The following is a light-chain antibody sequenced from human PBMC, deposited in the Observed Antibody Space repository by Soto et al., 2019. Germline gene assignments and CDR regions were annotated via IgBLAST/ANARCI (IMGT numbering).Light chain of an antibody. CDR3: LQYNSYST. V-gene: IGKV1-9*01. CDR2: AAS. J-gene: IGKJ5*01. Sequence: DIQLTQSPYFLSASVGDRVTITCRASQGINRFLAWYQQKPGKAPKLLIYAASTLQSGVPSRFSGSGSGTEFTLTISSLQPEDFATYYCLQYNSYSTFGQGTRLEIK. CDR1: QGINRF.